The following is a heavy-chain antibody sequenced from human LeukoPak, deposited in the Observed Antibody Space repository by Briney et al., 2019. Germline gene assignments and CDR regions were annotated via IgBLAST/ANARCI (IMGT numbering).Heavy chain of an antibody. J-gene: IGHJ5*01. CDR1: GYIFTNYG. CDR3: VRDKCSGTTCYSLDS. D-gene: IGHD2-2*01. Sequence: GASVKVSCKASGYIFTNYGISWVRQAPGQGLEWMGWISAYNGNTKYAQKFQGRVTVTTDIPTTTAYMELRSLRSDDTAIYYCVRDKCSGTTCYSLDSWGQGTLVTVSS. V-gene: IGHV1-18*01. CDR2: ISAYNGNT.